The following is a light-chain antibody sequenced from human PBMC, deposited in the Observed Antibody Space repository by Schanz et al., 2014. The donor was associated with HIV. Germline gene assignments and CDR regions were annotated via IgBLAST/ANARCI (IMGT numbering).Light chain of an antibody. CDR2: RNN. V-gene: IGLV1-44*01. CDR1: SSNIGSNS. J-gene: IGLJ3*02. CDR3: QSYDSSLSAWV. Sequence: QSVLTQPPSASGTPGQRVTISCSGSSSNIGSNSVHWYQHLPGTAPKLLIYRNNQRPSGVPDRFSGSKSGTSASLVISGLQSEDEADYYCQSYDSSLSAWVFGGGTKLTVL.